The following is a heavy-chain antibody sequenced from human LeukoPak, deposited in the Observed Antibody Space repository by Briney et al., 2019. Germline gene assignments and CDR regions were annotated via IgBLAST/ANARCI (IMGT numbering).Heavy chain of an antibody. V-gene: IGHV3-21*01. Sequence: GGSLRLSCAASGFTFSSYSMNWVRQAPGKGLEWVSSISSSSSYIYYADSVKGRLTISRDNAKNSLYLQMNSLRAEDTAVYYCARVLPAAITSNWFDPWGQGTLVTVSS. CDR2: ISSSSSYI. D-gene: IGHD2-2*01. J-gene: IGHJ5*02. CDR1: GFTFSSYS. CDR3: ARVLPAAITSNWFDP.